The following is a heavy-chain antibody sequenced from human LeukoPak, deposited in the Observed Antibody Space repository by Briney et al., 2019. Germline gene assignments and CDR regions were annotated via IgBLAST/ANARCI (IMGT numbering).Heavy chain of an antibody. Sequence: SETLSLTCAVYGGSFSGYYWSWIRQPPGKGLEWIGEINHSGSTNYNPSLKSRVTISVDTSKNQFSLKLSSVTAADTAVYYCARDGGGSSSWYASFDYWGQGTLVTVSS. V-gene: IGHV4-34*01. J-gene: IGHJ4*02. D-gene: IGHD6-13*01. CDR2: INHSGST. CDR1: GGSFSGYY. CDR3: ARDGGGSSSWYASFDY.